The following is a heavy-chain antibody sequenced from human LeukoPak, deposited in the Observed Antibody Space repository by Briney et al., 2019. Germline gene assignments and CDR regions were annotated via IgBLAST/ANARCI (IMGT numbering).Heavy chain of an antibody. D-gene: IGHD3-9*01. CDR3: ARGGVLLRYFDWLSGLDY. CDR2: INPNSGGT. Sequence: ASVKVSCKASGYTFTGYYVHWVRQAPGQGLEWMWWINPNSGGTNYAQKFQGRVTMTRDTSMSTAYMELSKLRADDTAVYYCARGGVLLRYFDWLSGLDYWGQGTLVTVSS. V-gene: IGHV1-2*02. CDR1: GYTFTGYY. J-gene: IGHJ4*02.